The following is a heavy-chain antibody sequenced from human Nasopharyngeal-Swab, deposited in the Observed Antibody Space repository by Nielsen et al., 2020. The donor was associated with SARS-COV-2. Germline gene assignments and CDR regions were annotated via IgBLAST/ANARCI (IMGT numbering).Heavy chain of an antibody. CDR2: ISGSGGST. CDR3: AKDARYDFWSGYYFDY. CDR1: GFTFSNYA. Sequence: GESLKISCAASGFTFSNYAMTWVRQAPGKGLELVSAISGSGGSTYYADSVKGRFTISRDNSKNTLYLQMNSLRAEDTAVYYCAKDARYDFWSGYYFDYWGQGTLVTVSS. D-gene: IGHD3-3*01. V-gene: IGHV3-23*01. J-gene: IGHJ4*02.